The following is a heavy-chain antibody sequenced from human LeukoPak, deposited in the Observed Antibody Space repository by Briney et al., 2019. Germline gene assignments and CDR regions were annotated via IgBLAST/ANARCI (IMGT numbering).Heavy chain of an antibody. CDR2: MNRNSGNT. CDR1: GYTFTSYD. V-gene: IGHV1-8*03. D-gene: IGHD2-2*01. J-gene: IGHJ5*02. CDR3: ARITGVVVPASGYWFDP. Sequence: ASVKVSCKASGYTFTSYDINWVRQATGQGLEWMGWMNRNSGNTGYAQKFQGRVTITRNTSISTAYMELSSLRSDDTAVYYCARITGVVVPASGYWFDPWGQGTLVTVSS.